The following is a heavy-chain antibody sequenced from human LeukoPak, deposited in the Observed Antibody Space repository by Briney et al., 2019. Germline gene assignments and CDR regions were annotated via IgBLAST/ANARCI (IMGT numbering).Heavy chain of an antibody. V-gene: IGHV3-21*01. CDR2: ISSSSSYI. J-gene: IGHJ4*02. CDR1: GFTFSSYS. D-gene: IGHD3-22*01. Sequence: GGSQRLSCAASGFTFSSYSMNWVRQAPGKGLEWVSSISSSSSYIYYSDSVKGRFTISRDNAKNSLYLQMNSLRAEDTAVYYCAQPYYYDSSGYSAYWGQGTLVTVSS. CDR3: AQPYYYDSSGYSAY.